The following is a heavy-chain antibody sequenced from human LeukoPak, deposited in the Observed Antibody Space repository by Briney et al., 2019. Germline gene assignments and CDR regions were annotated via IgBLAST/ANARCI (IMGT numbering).Heavy chain of an antibody. Sequence: GGSLRLSCAASGFTFSSYGMHWVRQAPGKGLEWVAVISYDGSNKYYADSVKGRFTISRDNSKNTLYLQMNSLRAEDTAVYYCAKSVPSYDIPTDYWGQGTLVTVSS. V-gene: IGHV3-30*18. CDR3: AKSVPSYDIPTDY. CDR2: ISYDGSNK. J-gene: IGHJ4*02. D-gene: IGHD3-9*01. CDR1: GFTFSSYG.